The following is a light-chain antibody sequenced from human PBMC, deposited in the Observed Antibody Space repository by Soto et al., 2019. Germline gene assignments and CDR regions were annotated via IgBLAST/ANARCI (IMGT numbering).Light chain of an antibody. Sequence: QSALTQPASVSGSPGQSITISCTGTSCDVGGYNYVSWYQQHPGKAPKLMIYEVSNRPSRVSNRFSGSKSGNTASLTISGLQAEDEADYYCSSYTRSSTSYVFGTGTKVTVL. J-gene: IGLJ1*01. V-gene: IGLV2-14*01. CDR3: SSYTRSSTSYV. CDR1: SCDVGGYNY. CDR2: EVS.